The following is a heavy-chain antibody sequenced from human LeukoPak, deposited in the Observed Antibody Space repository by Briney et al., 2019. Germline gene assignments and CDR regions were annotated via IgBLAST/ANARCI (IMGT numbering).Heavy chain of an antibody. D-gene: IGHD3-16*02. J-gene: IGHJ4*02. Sequence: GASVKVSCKASGYNFTSYGITWVRQAPGQGLEWMGWISAYNGNTNYAQKLQGRVTMTTDTSTSTAYMELRSLRSDDTAVYYCARELGDYLRGSFRYTGIREGVRFDYWGQGTPVTVSS. CDR3: ARELGDYLRGSFRYTGIREGVRFDY. CDR2: ISAYNGNT. CDR1: GYNFTSYG. V-gene: IGHV1-18*01.